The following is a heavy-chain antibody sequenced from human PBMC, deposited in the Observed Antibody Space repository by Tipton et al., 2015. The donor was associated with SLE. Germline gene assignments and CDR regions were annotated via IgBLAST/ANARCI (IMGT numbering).Heavy chain of an antibody. CDR2: IYSSGST. Sequence: TLSLTCTVSGASISDHYWTWIRQPPGKGLEWIGYIYSSGSTTYTPSLKSRIAISVDTSTTQFSLRLTSVTAADTAVYYCGGGNYFDYYMDVWGKGTTVTVSS. D-gene: IGHD3-22*01. CDR3: GGGNYFDYYMDV. V-gene: IGHV4-4*08. J-gene: IGHJ6*03. CDR1: GASISDHY.